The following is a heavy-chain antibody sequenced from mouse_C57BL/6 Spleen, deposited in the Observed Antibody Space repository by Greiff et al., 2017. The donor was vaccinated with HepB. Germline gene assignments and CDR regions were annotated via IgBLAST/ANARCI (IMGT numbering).Heavy chain of an antibody. CDR3: ARDDDYDGY. CDR1: GYSITSGYN. V-gene: IGHV3-6*01. D-gene: IGHD2-4*01. J-gene: IGHJ2*01. Sequence: EVKLQESGPGLVKPSQSLSLTCSVTGYSITSGYNWNWIRQFPGNKLEWMGYISYDGSNNYNPSLKNRISITRDTSKNQFFLKLNSVTTEDTATYYCARDDDYDGYWGQGTTLTVSS. CDR2: ISYDGSN.